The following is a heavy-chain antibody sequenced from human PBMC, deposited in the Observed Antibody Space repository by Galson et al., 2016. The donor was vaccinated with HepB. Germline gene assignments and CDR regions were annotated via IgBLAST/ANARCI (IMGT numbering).Heavy chain of an antibody. CDR3: ARREWLLLVNGFDF. CDR2: IYSRGRS. Sequence: SETLSLTCTVSGVSISSYYWSWIRQTPGKGLEWIGYIYSRGRSNYNPSLKSRVTISVDTSKNQVSLDVSSVTAADTAVYFCARREWLLLVNGFDFWGQGTLVTVSS. D-gene: IGHD3-22*01. V-gene: IGHV4-59*12. CDR1: GVSISSYY. J-gene: IGHJ3*01.